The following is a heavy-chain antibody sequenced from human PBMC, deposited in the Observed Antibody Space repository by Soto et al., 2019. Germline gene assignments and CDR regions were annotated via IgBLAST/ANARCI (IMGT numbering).Heavy chain of an antibody. V-gene: IGHV3-11*01. Sequence: GGSLRLSCAASGFTFSDYYMSWIRQAPGKGLEWVSYISSSGSTIYYADSVKGRFTISRDNAKNSLYLQMNSLRAEDTAVYYCARDRDRGYSPSDYWGQGTLVTVSS. CDR2: ISSSGSTI. J-gene: IGHJ4*02. CDR1: GFTFSDYY. CDR3: ARDRDRGYSPSDY. D-gene: IGHD5-18*01.